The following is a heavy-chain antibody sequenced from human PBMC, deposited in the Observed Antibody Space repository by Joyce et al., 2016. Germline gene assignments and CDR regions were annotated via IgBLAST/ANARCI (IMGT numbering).Heavy chain of an antibody. CDR3: ARVGRTGYTCDY. V-gene: IGHV3-48*02. J-gene: IGHJ4*02. D-gene: IGHD5-24*01. CDR1: GFSFNPYS. Sequence: EVQLVESGGGLVQPGGSLRLSCAASGFSFNPYSINWVRQAPGKGLEWLSYIRARSGTIYYADSVKGRFTISRDNAKNSVYPQMNSLRDEDTAVYYCARVGRTGYTCDYWGQGTLVTVSS. CDR2: IRARSGTI.